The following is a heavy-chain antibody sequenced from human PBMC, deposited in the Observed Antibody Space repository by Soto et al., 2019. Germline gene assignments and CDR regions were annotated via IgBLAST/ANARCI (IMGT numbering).Heavy chain of an antibody. Sequence: GGSLRLSCAASGFTFSSYAMDWVRQAPGKGLEWVSDIIDSGASTYYADSVKGRFTISRDNSKSTLYLQMNRLRAEDTALYYCAKGRSYYYYYGVDVWGQGTTVTVSS. CDR2: IIDSGAST. J-gene: IGHJ6*02. CDR1: GFTFSSYA. CDR3: AKGRSYYYYYGVDV. V-gene: IGHV3-23*01.